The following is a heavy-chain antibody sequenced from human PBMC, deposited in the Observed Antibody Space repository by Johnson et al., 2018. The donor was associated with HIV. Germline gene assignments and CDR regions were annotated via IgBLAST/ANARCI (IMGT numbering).Heavy chain of an antibody. CDR1: EFIFSSYS. CDR3: ARVSSIAALWDAFDI. D-gene: IGHD6-6*01. V-gene: IGHV3-30*04. CDR2: ISYDGHNE. J-gene: IGHJ3*02. Sequence: QVQLVESGGGVVQPGGSLRLSCAASEFIFSSYSMHWVRQAPGKGLEWVAVISYDGHNEYYADSVKGRFPISRDNSKNTLYLQMSSLRAEDTAVYYCARVSSIAALWDAFDIWGQGTMVTVSS.